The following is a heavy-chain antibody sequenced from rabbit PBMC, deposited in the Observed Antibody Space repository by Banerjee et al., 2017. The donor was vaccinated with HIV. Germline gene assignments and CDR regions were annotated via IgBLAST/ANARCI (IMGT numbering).Heavy chain of an antibody. Sequence: QEQLVESGGGLVQPEGSLTLTCTVSGFSFSDKNYMCWVRQAPGKGLEWIGCIYTGKGSTYYASWAKGRFTISKSSSTTVTLQMTSLTAADTATYFCARWINSNGVYSLWGPGTLVTVS. CDR2: IYTGKGST. CDR3: ARWINSNGVYSL. D-gene: IGHD1-1*01. V-gene: IGHV1S45*01. J-gene: IGHJ6*01. CDR1: GFSFSDKNY.